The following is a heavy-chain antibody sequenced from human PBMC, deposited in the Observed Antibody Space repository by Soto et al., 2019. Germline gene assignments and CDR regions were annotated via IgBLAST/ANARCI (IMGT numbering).Heavy chain of an antibody. V-gene: IGHV4-59*08. CDR2: IYYSGST. D-gene: IGHD2-2*02. J-gene: IGHJ6*03. CDR1: GGSISSYY. CDR3: ARHSKDIVVVPAAIHMDV. Sequence: SETLSLTCTVSGGSISSYYWSWIRQPPGKGLEWIGYIYYSGSTNYNPSLKSRVTISVDTSKNQFSLKLSSVTAADTAVYYCARHSKDIVVVPAAIHMDVWGKGTTVTVSS.